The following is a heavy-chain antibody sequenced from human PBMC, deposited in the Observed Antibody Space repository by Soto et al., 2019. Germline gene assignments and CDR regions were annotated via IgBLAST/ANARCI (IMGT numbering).Heavy chain of an antibody. CDR2: IYSSGSS. CDR3: ARHLKAARPYYYYYYMDV. V-gene: IGHV4-59*01. D-gene: IGHD6-6*01. Sequence: PSETLSLTCTVSGGSISSYLWTWIRQPPGKGLESIGYIYSSGSSSYNPSLRSRVTISVDTSKNQFSLRLTSVTAADTAVYYCARHLKAARPYYYYYYMDVWGKGTTVTVSS. J-gene: IGHJ6*03. CDR1: GGSISSYL.